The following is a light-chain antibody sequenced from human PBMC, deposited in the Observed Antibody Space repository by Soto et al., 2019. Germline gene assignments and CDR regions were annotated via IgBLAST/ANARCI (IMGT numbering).Light chain of an antibody. J-gene: IGKJ5*01. CDR2: VAS. CDR1: RSVSSY. Sequence: EIVLTQSPATLSLSPGESATLSCSATRSVSSYLAWYQQKPGQAPRLLIYVASSRPTDIPARFSGSGSGTDFTLTISSVEPEDFALYYCEQRSNWPITFGEGTRLEIK. CDR3: EQRSNWPIT. V-gene: IGKV3-11*01.